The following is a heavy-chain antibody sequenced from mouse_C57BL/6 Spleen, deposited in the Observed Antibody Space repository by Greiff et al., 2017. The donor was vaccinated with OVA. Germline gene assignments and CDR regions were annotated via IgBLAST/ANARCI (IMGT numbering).Heavy chain of an antibody. CDR2: IRNKANGYTT. J-gene: IGHJ4*01. Sequence: EVKLMESGGGLVQPGGSLSLSCAASGFTFTDYYMSWVRQPPGKALEWLGFIRNKANGYTTAYSASVKGRFTISRDNSQSILYRQMNALRAEDSATYYCARYRGNYDYWDAMDYWGQGTSVTVSS. V-gene: IGHV7-3*01. D-gene: IGHD2-1*01. CDR3: ARYRGNYDYWDAMDY. CDR1: GFTFTDYY.